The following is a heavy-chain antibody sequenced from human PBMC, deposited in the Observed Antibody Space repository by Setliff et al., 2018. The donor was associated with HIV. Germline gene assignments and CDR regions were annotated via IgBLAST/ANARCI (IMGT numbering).Heavy chain of an antibody. D-gene: IGHD1-1*01. CDR3: ARGKIPSWRLTMFDF. CDR1: GYDFKIYD. V-gene: IGHV1-8*01. CDR2: INPGTGNT. Sequence: GASVKVSCKASGYDFKIYDINWVRQVAGQGLEWMGWINPGTGNTGYPQNFSGRVTMTRNTSINTVYMELSSLRSEDTAIYFSARGKIPSWRLTMFDFWGQGTPVTVSS. J-gene: IGHJ4*02.